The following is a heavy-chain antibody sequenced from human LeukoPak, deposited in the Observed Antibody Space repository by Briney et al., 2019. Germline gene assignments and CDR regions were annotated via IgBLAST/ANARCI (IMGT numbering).Heavy chain of an antibody. CDR2: IKQDGSEK. J-gene: IGHJ4*02. CDR1: GFTFSSYW. CDR3: VKDSPPRYSGSPPAY. Sequence: GGSLRLSCAASGFTFSSYWMSWVRQAPGKGLEWVANIKQDGSEKYYVDSVKGRFTISRDNAKSSLYLQMNSLRADDTAVYYCVKDSPPRYSGSPPAYWGQGTLVTVSS. D-gene: IGHD1-26*01. V-gene: IGHV3-7*03.